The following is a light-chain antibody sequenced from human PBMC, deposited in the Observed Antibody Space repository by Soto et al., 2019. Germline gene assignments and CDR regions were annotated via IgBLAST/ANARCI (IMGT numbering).Light chain of an antibody. CDR2: GAS. V-gene: IGKV3-15*01. J-gene: IGKJ2*01. CDR3: QQYNNLPYT. CDR1: QSVSSN. Sequence: EIVMTQSPATLSVSPGERATLSCRASQSVSSNLAWYQQKPGQAPRLLIYGASTRATGIPARFSGSGSGTEFTLTISSLQSEDFALYYCQQYNNLPYTFGQGTKLEIK.